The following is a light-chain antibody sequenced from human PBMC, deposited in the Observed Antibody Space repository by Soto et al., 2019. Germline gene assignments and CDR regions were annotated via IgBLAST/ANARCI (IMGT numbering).Light chain of an antibody. V-gene: IGKV1-8*01. J-gene: IGKJ1*01. CDR2: GAS. CDR3: QHYKNYPWT. CDR1: QDVGRY. Sequence: AIRMTQSPSSLSASAGDRFAIACRASQDVGRYLAWYQQKPGQAPKLLIYGASTLQSGVPSRFSGGGSGTDFTLTISCLQSEDFATYYCQHYKNYPWTFGQGTKVDIK.